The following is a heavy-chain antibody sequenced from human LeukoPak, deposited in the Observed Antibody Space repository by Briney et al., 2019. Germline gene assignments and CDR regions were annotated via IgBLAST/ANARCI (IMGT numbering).Heavy chain of an antibody. CDR2: ISAYNGNT. V-gene: IGHV1-18*01. D-gene: IGHD2-2*01. CDR3: AREGSPSTPHAFDI. CDR1: GYTFTSYG. Sequence: ASVKVSCKASGYTFTSYGISWVRQAPGQGLEGMGWISAYNGNTNYAQKLQGRVTMTTDTSTSTAYMELRSLRSDDTAVYYCAREGSPSTPHAFDIWGQGTMVTVSS. J-gene: IGHJ3*02.